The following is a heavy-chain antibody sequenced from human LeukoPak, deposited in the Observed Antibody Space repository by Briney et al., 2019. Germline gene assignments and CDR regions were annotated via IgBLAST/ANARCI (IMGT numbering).Heavy chain of an antibody. CDR2: INPNSGGT. CDR1: GYSFTSYG. D-gene: IGHD3-10*01. J-gene: IGHJ4*02. CDR3: ARDREGYYGSGSYYMNLDY. Sequence: ASVKGSCKASGYSFTSYGISWVRQAPGQGLEWMGWINPNSGGTNYAQKFQGRVTMTRDTSISTAYMELSRLRSDDTAVYYCARDREGYYGSGSYYMNLDYWGQGTLVTVSS. V-gene: IGHV1-2*02.